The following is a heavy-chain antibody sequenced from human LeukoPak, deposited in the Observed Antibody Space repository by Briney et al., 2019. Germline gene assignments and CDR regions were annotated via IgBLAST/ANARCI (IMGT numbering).Heavy chain of an antibody. D-gene: IGHD1-26*01. V-gene: IGHV4-34*01. CDR1: GGSFSGYY. CDR3: AREVVGAIFYFDY. Sequence: SETLSLTCAVYGGSFSGYYWSWIRQPPGKGLEWIGEINHSGSTNYNPSLKSRVTISVDTSKNQFSLKLSSVTAADTAVYYCAREVVGAIFYFDYWGQGTLVTVSS. J-gene: IGHJ4*02. CDR2: INHSGST.